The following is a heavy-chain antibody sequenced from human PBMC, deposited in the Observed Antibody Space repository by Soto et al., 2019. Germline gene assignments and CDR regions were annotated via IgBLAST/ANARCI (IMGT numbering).Heavy chain of an antibody. CDR3: ARYALHGGYLWHSYYYMDV. CDR1: GYSISSSNW. J-gene: IGHJ6*03. D-gene: IGHD4-17*01. Sequence: PSETLSLTCAVSGYSISSSNWWGWIRQPPGKGLEWIGYIYYSGSTYYNPSLKSRVTMSVDTSKNQFSLKLSSVTAVDTAVYYCARYALHGGYLWHSYYYMDVWGKGTTVTVSS. CDR2: IYYSGST. V-gene: IGHV4-28*01.